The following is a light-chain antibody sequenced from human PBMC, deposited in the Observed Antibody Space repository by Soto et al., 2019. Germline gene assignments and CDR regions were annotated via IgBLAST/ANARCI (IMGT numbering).Light chain of an antibody. V-gene: IGKV1-39*01. J-gene: IGKJ2*01. CDR2: AAS. Sequence: DIQMTQSPSSLSASVGDRVTITCRASQRISSYLNWYQQKPGKAPKFLIYAASSLQSGDPSRFSGSGSGTDYTLTISSLQPEDFATYYCQQSYSTPYTFGQGTKLEIK. CDR1: QRISSY. CDR3: QQSYSTPYT.